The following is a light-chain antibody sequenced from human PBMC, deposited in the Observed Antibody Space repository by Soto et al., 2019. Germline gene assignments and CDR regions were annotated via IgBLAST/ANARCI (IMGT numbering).Light chain of an antibody. V-gene: IGKV3-15*01. Sequence: EIVMTQSPATLSVSPGERATLSCRASRSVSSNLAWYQQKPGQAPRLLIYGASTRATGIPARFSGSGSGTEFTLTISSLQSEDSAVYYCQQYNNWPPWTFGQGTKVEIK. CDR2: GAS. CDR1: RSVSSN. CDR3: QQYNNWPPWT. J-gene: IGKJ1*01.